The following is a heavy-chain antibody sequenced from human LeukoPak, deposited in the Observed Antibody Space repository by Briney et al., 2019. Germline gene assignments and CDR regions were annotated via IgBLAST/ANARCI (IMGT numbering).Heavy chain of an antibody. CDR1: GGSISSYY. V-gene: IGHV4-59*12. D-gene: IGHD1-14*01. Sequence: SETLPLTCTVSGGSISSYYWSWIRQPPGKGLEWIGYIYHSGSTYYNPSLKSRVTISVDRSKNQFSLKLSSVTAADTAVYYCARGLGLGSSAAITGGENWGQGILVTVSS. CDR3: ARGLGLGSSAAITGGEN. CDR2: IYHSGST. J-gene: IGHJ4*02.